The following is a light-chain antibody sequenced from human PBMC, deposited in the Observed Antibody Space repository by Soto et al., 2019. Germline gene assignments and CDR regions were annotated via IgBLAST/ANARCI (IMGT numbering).Light chain of an antibody. Sequence: QSALTQPASVSGSPGQSITISCTGTSSDVGDYNYVSWYQHHPGKAPKLMIHEVSDRPSGISNRFSGSKSGNTASLTIPGLQAEDEADYYCSSYRSDTTDVFGTGTKLTVL. CDR1: SSDVGDYNY. J-gene: IGLJ1*01. CDR2: EVS. CDR3: SSYRSDTTDV. V-gene: IGLV2-14*01.